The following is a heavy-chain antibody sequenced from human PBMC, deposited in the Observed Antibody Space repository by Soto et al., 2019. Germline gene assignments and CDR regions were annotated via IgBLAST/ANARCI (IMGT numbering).Heavy chain of an antibody. J-gene: IGHJ6*02. CDR3: ATIALITFSGVVDYYYYGMDV. V-gene: IGHV1-24*01. CDR2: FDPEDGET. Sequence: ASVKVSCKVSGYTLTELSMHWVRQAPGKGLEWMGGFDPEDGETIYAQKLQGRVTMTEDTSTDTAYMELSSLISVDMDVYYCATIALITFSGVVDYYYYGMDVWGRGTLVTVSS. CDR1: GYTLTELS. D-gene: IGHD3-16*01.